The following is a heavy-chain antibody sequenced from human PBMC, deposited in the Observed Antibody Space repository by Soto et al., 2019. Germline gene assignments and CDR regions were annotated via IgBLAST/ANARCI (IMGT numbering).Heavy chain of an antibody. CDR3: ARVFYYDSSGSYAFDI. Sequence: QVQLVQSGAEVKKPGSSVKVSCKASGGTFSSYAISWVRQAPGQGLEWMGGIIPIFGTANYAQKFQGSVTITADESTSTAYMERSSLRSEDTAVYYCARVFYYDSSGSYAFDIWGQGTMVTVSS. J-gene: IGHJ3*02. D-gene: IGHD3-22*01. CDR1: GGTFSSYA. CDR2: IIPIFGTA. V-gene: IGHV1-69*01.